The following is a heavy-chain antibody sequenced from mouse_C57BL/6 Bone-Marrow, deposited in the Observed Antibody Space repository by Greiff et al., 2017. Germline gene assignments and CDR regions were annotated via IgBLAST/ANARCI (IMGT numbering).Heavy chain of an antibody. V-gene: IGHV2-9-1*01. CDR3: ARFYGSSYYYFDY. D-gene: IGHD1-1*01. CDR2: IWPGGGT. Sequence: VQLLESGPGLVAPSQSLSITCTVSGFSLTSYSISWVRQPPGKGLEWLGVIWPGGGTNYNSALKSRLSISKDNSKSQVFLKMNSLQTGDTARYYCARFYGSSYYYFDYWGQGTTLTVSS. CDR1: GFSLTSYS. J-gene: IGHJ2*01.